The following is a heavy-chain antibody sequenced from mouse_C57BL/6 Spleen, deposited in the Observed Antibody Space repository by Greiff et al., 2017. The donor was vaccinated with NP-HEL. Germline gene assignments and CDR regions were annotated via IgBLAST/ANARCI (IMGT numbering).Heavy chain of an antibody. J-gene: IGHJ4*01. Sequence: LVESGAELVRPGTSVKVSCKASGYAFTNYLIEWVKQRPGQGLEWIGVINPGSGGNNYNEKFKGKATLTADKSSSTAYMQLSSLTSEDSAVYFCARPHYYAMDYWGQGTSVTVSS. CDR1: GYAFTNYL. CDR3: ARPHYYAMDY. CDR2: INPGSGGN. V-gene: IGHV1-54*01.